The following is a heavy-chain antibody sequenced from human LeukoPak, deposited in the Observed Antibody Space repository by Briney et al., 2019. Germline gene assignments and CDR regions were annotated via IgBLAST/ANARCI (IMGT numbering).Heavy chain of an antibody. J-gene: IGHJ3*02. CDR1: GFTFSSYS. D-gene: IGHD6-13*01. CDR3: ARAFRTESIAAADAFDI. Sequence: GGSLRLSCAASGFTFSSYSMNWVRQAPGKGLEWVSSISSSSSYIYYADSVKGRFTISRDNAKNSLYLQMSSLRAEDTAVYYCARAFRTESIAAADAFDIWGQGTMVTVSS. V-gene: IGHV3-21*01. CDR2: ISSSSSYI.